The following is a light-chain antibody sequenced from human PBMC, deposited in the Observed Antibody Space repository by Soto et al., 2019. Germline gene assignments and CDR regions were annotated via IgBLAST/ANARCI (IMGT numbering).Light chain of an antibody. CDR1: QTISSW. CDR3: QHYNSYSEA. V-gene: IGKV1-5*03. J-gene: IGKJ1*01. CDR2: KAS. Sequence: DIQMTQSPSTLSGSVGDRVTITCRASQTISSWLAWYQQKPGKAPKLLIYKASTLKSGVQPRFSGSGSGTDFTLAISSLQPDDFATYYCQHYNSYSEAFGQGTKVELK.